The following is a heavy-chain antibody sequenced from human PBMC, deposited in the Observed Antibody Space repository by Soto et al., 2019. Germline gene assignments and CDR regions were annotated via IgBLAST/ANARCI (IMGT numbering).Heavy chain of an antibody. Sequence: GPVKVSCKASGYTFSGSVMHWVRPAPGHGFEWLGWINAENGNTKYSQKFQGRVTTTWDTSASTAYMELSSLRSEDTAIYYCASEIDATTATSLDYWGQGTLVAVSS. CDR3: ASEIDATTATSLDY. CDR2: INAENGNT. V-gene: IGHV1-3*01. J-gene: IGHJ4*02. CDR1: GYTFSGSV. D-gene: IGHD4-17*01.